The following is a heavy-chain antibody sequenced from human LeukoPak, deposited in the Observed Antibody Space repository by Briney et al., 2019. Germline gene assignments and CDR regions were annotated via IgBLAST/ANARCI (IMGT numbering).Heavy chain of an antibody. CDR2: IKEDGSET. CDR3: ARGPTNGQAFDY. J-gene: IGHJ4*02. Sequence: PGGSLRLSCVVSGFTTYSRYWMSWVRQAPGKGLEWVGNIKEDGSETYYVDSVKGRFTISRDNAKNSLYLQMNSLRAEDTAVYYCARGPTNGQAFDYWGQGTLVSVSS. CDR1: GFTTYSRYW. V-gene: IGHV3-7*01. D-gene: IGHD2-8*01.